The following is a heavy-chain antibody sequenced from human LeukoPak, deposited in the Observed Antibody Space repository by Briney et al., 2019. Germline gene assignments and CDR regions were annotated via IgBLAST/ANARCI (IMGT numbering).Heavy chain of an antibody. Sequence: GGSLRLSCAASGFIFSTYSMNWVRQAPGKGLEWVSYISSTDSTIYYADSVQGRFTISRDNAENSLYLLMNSLRAEDTAVYYCARDLDGAVAFDIWGQGTMVTVSS. CDR3: ARDLDGAVAFDI. J-gene: IGHJ3*02. CDR2: ISSTDSTI. D-gene: IGHD1-1*01. V-gene: IGHV3-48*01. CDR1: GFIFSTYS.